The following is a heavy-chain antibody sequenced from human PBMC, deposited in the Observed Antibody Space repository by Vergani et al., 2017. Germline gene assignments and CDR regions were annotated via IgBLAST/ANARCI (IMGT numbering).Heavy chain of an antibody. V-gene: IGHV3-30-3*01. Sequence: QVQLVESGGGVVQPGRSLRLSCAASVFTFSSYAMHWVRQAPGKGLEWVAVISYDGSNKYYADSVKGRFTISRDNSKNTLYLQMNSLRAEDTAVYYCARGERQRYFDYWGQGTLVTVSS. CDR1: VFTFSSYA. CDR2: ISYDGSNK. D-gene: IGHD1-1*01. CDR3: ARGERQRYFDY. J-gene: IGHJ4*02.